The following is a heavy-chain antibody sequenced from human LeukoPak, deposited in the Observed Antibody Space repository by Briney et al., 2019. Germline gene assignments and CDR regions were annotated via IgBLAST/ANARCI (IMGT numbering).Heavy chain of an antibody. V-gene: IGHV4-38-2*01. Sequence: PSETLSLTCAVSGYSISSGYYWGWIRQPPGKGLEWIGSIYHSGSTYYNPSLKSRVTISVDTSKNQFSLKLSSVTAADTAVYYCARGLLRYFDWLSGGPNDAFDIWGQGTMVTVSS. CDR2: IYHSGST. J-gene: IGHJ3*02. CDR1: GYSISSGYY. D-gene: IGHD3-9*01. CDR3: ARGLLRYFDWLSGGPNDAFDI.